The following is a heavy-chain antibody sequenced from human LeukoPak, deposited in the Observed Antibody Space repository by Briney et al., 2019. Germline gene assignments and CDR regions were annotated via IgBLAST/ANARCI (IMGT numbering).Heavy chain of an antibody. Sequence: GGSLRLSCAASEFTFSDYYMTWIRQAPGKGLEWVSYISGSGSAIYYADSVKGRFTISRDNAKNSLYLQMNSLRAEDTAVYYCASRIITVSFDYWGQGTLVTVSS. CDR3: ASRIITVSFDY. V-gene: IGHV3-11*01. D-gene: IGHD5-24*01. CDR1: EFTFSDYY. J-gene: IGHJ4*02. CDR2: ISGSGSAI.